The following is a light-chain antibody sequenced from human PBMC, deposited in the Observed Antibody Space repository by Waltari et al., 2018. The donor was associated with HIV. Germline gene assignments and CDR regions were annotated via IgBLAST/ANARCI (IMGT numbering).Light chain of an antibody. Sequence: DIVMTQSPDSLAVSLGERATIDCKSSQNILYSSNNKNYLALYQQKPGQPPKLLIYWASTRAYGVPDRCSGSGSVTDVTLTISSLQDEDVAVYYGQQYYITPPYTFGQGTKLEIK. CDR1: QNILYSSNNKNY. CDR2: WAS. V-gene: IGKV4-1*01. CDR3: QQYYITPPYT. J-gene: IGKJ2*01.